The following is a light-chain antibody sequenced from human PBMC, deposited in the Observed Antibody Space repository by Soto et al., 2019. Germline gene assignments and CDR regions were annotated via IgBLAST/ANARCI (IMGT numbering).Light chain of an antibody. Sequence: EIVLTQSPGTLSSSSGDRATLSCRASQSVRSNYLAWYQQKPGQAPRLLIYGASSRATGIPDRFGGSGSGTDFTLTISRLEPEDFAVYYCQQYASSPLTFGGGTKVEIK. CDR3: QQYASSPLT. CDR2: GAS. V-gene: IGKV3-20*01. J-gene: IGKJ4*01. CDR1: QSVRSNY.